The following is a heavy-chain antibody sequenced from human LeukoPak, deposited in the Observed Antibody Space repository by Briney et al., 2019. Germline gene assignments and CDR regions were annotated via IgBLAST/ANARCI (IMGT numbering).Heavy chain of an antibody. D-gene: IGHD3-22*01. CDR3: AKGDEVTMIVVHFDY. J-gene: IGHJ4*02. Sequence: PGGSLRLSCAASGFTFDDYAMHWVRQAPGKGLEWVSGISWNSGSIGYADSVKGRFTISRDNSKNTLYLQMNSLRAEDTAVYYSAKGDEVTMIVVHFDYWGQGTLVTVSS. CDR1: GFTFDDYA. CDR2: ISWNSGSI. V-gene: IGHV3-9*01.